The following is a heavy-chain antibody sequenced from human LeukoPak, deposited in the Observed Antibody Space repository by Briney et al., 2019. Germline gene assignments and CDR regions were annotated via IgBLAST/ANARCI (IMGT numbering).Heavy chain of an antibody. Sequence: GGSLRLSCAASGFTFSSYAMSWVRQAPGKGLECVSPLSGSGGSTYYADSVKGRFTVSRDNFKNTLYLQMNSLRTEDTAVYFCAKGDCSGGSCYPLPSWFDPWGQGTLVTVSS. CDR3: AKGDCSGGSCYPLPSWFDP. CDR2: LSGSGGST. D-gene: IGHD2-15*01. J-gene: IGHJ5*02. V-gene: IGHV3-23*01. CDR1: GFTFSSYA.